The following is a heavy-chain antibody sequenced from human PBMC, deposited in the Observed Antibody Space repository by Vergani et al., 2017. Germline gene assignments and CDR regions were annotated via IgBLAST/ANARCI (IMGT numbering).Heavy chain of an antibody. CDR2: IYTGERT. D-gene: IGHD2-21*02. CDR3: AKGGAPNPYQCDLDV. CDR1: GFRVTDYY. V-gene: IGHV3-66*02. J-gene: IGHJ6*02. Sequence: VQLVESGGGLAQPGTSLRLSCAGSGFRVTDYYMAWVRQAPGKGLEWVSVIYTGERTFYPKSVRGRFTVPRDRSTNTLYLQMHGLRPEDTALYYCAKGGAPNPYQCDLDVWGQGTTVTVSS.